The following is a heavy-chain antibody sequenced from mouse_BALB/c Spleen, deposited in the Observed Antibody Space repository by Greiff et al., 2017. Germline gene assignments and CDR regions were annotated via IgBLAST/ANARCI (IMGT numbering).Heavy chain of an antibody. CDR2: IWGGGST. CDR1: GFSLTSYG. D-gene: IGHD3-1*01. Sequence: VQRVESGPGLVAPSQSLSITCTVSGFSLTSYGVHWVRQPPGKGLEWLGMIWGGGSTDYNSALKSRLSISKDNSKSQVFLKMNSLQTDDTAMYYCARNLGSSGYYYYAMDYWGQGTSVTVSS. CDR3: ARNLGSSGYYYYAMDY. V-gene: IGHV2-6-4*01. J-gene: IGHJ4*01.